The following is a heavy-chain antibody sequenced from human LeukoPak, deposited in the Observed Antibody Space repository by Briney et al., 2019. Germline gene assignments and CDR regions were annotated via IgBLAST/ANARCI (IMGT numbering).Heavy chain of an antibody. CDR2: INPNSGGT. CDR1: GYTFTGYY. CDR3: ARIGEWLATTDAFDI. J-gene: IGHJ3*02. D-gene: IGHD3-3*01. Sequence: ASVKVSCKASGYTFTGYYMHWLRQAPGQGLEWMGWINPNSGGTNYAQKFQGRVTMTRDTSISTAYMELSRLRSDDTAVYYCARIGEWLATTDAFDIWGQGTMVTVSS. V-gene: IGHV1-2*02.